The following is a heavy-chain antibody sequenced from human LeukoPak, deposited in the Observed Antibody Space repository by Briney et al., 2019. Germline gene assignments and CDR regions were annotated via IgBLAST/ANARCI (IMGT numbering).Heavy chain of an antibody. CDR2: IYTSGTT. Sequence: PSETLSLTCTVSGASMSNSFWSWIRQPAGRGLEWIGRIYTSGTTNYNPSLKSRVTLSVDTSNNQFSLTQTSVTAADTALYYCARAPGGCGGTCPFDYWGLGTLVTVSS. CDR3: ARAPGGCGGTCPFDY. CDR1: GASMSNSF. J-gene: IGHJ4*02. D-gene: IGHD2-15*01. V-gene: IGHV4-4*07.